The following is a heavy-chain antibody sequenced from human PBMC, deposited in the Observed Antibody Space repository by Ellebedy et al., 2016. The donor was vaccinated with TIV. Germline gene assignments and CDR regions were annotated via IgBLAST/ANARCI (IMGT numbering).Heavy chain of an antibody. J-gene: IGHJ5*02. V-gene: IGHV5-51*01. D-gene: IGHD5-12*01. Sequence: GESLKISXKASGYTFTNYWIAWVRQMPGKGLEWMGIIYPGDSDTRYSPSFQGQVTISADKSISTAYLQWSSLKASDTAMYYCARHSLVTTRTSWFGPWGQGTLVTVSS. CDR1: GYTFTNYW. CDR2: IYPGDSDT. CDR3: ARHSLVTTRTSWFGP.